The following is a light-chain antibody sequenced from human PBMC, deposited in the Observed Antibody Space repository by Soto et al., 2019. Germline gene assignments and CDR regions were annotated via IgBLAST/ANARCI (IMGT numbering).Light chain of an antibody. J-gene: IGLJ3*02. V-gene: IGLV1-40*03. CDR2: GNN. CDR3: QSYYSSLRGSV. CDR1: SSNIGAGYD. Sequence: QSVVTQPPSVSGAPGQKVTISCTGTSSNIGAGYDVYWYQQHPGAAPKLLIYGNNNRPSGVPDRFSGSKSGASASLAITGLLAEDEADYYCQSYYSSLRGSVFGGGTKVTVL.